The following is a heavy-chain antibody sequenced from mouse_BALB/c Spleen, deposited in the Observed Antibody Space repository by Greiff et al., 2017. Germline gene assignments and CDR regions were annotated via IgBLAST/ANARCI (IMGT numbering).Heavy chain of an antibody. Sequence: VQRVESGPGLVQPSQSLSITCTASGFSLTSYGVHWVRQSPGKGLEWLGVIWSGGSTDYNAAFISRLSISKDNSKSRVFFKMNSLQADDTAIYYCARNWGYDSPFDYWGQGTTLTVSS. J-gene: IGHJ2*01. CDR3: ARNWGYDSPFDY. CDR2: IWSGGST. D-gene: IGHD2-4*01. V-gene: IGHV2-4-1*01. CDR1: GFSLTSYG.